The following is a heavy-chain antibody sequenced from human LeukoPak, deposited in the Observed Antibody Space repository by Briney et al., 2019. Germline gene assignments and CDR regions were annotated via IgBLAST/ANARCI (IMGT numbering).Heavy chain of an antibody. CDR1: GYTFTSYY. D-gene: IGHD3-22*01. CDR3: ALHTYYDSSGYYRYYYYGMDV. Sequence: ASVKVSCKASGYTFTSYYMHWVRQAPGQGLEWMGWINPNSGGTNYAQKFQGWVTMTRDTSISTAYMELSRLRSDDTAVYYCALHTYYDSSGYYRYYYYGMDVWGQGTTVTVSS. CDR2: INPNSGGT. V-gene: IGHV1-2*04. J-gene: IGHJ6*02.